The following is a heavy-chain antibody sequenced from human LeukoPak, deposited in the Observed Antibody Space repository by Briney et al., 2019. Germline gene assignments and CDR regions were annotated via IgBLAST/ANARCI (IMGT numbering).Heavy chain of an antibody. CDR3: AKDRAVVVVIATLDY. V-gene: IGHV3-30*18. Sequence: PGRSLRLSCAASGFTFSSYGMHWVRQAPGKGLEWVAVISYDGSNKYYADSVKGRFTISRDNSKNTLYLQMNSLRAEDTAVYYCAKDRAVVVVIATLDYWGQGTLVTDSS. CDR2: ISYDGSNK. CDR1: GFTFSSYG. J-gene: IGHJ4*02. D-gene: IGHD2-21*01.